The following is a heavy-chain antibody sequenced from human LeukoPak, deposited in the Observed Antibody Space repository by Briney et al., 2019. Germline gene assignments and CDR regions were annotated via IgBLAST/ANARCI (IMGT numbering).Heavy chain of an antibody. J-gene: IGHJ4*02. CDR3: ARHRNSYNPFDY. CDR1: GGSISSDSYY. Sequence: SETLSLTCIVSGGSISSDSYYWAWIRQPPGKGLQWIGSLYYRGSAYYGPSLKGRVTISGDTSQNQFSLKLSSVTATDTAVYYCARHRNSYNPFDYWGQGTLVTISS. V-gene: IGHV4-39*01. D-gene: IGHD1-14*01. CDR2: LYYRGSA.